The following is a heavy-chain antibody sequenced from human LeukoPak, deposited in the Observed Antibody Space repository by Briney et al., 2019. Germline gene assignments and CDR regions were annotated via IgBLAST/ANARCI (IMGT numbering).Heavy chain of an antibody. CDR3: ARSVPDYTRFDY. D-gene: IGHD4-11*01. CDR1: GFTFSDYA. Sequence: PGGSLRLSCVASGFTFSDYAMNWVRQAPGKGLEWVSTFKTNSGQVYYAESVRGRFTISRDNSKNTVYLQMSSLRAEDTALCYCARSVPDYTRFDYWGQGALVTVSS. CDR2: FKTNSGQV. V-gene: IGHV3-23*01. J-gene: IGHJ4*02.